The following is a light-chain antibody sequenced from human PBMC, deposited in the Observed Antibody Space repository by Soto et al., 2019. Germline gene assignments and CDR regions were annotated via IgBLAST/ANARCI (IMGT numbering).Light chain of an antibody. CDR1: QSVLYSSNNKNY. J-gene: IGKJ1*01. CDR2: WAS. V-gene: IGKV4-1*01. CDR3: QQYHSTPKT. Sequence: DIVMTQSPDSLAVSLGERATINCKSSQSVLYSSNNKNYLAWYQQQPGQPPKLLINWASTREFGVPDRFSGGGSGTEFTLTISSLQAEDVAVYYCQQYHSTPKTFGQGTKVEIK.